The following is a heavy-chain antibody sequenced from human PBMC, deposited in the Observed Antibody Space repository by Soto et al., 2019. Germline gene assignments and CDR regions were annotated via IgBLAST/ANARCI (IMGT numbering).Heavy chain of an antibody. CDR3: ARRRASDYGGNHHPYYFDR. Sequence: SETLSLTCTVSGASIITDNYFWVWIRQSPRRGLELIGSISYSGRTYDNPSLQSRVTISIDASKNRFSLKLTSVTTADTAVYYCARRRASDYGGNHHPYYFDRWGQGALVTVSS. D-gene: IGHD4-17*01. J-gene: IGHJ4*02. CDR2: ISYSGRT. CDR1: GASIITDNYF. V-gene: IGHV4-39*01.